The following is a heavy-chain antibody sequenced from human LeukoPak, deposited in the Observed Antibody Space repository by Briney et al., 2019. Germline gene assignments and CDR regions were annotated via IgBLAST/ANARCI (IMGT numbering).Heavy chain of an antibody. CDR1: GFTFSSYE. CDR3: ARVRGRDILTGYDY. CDR2: ISSSGSTI. D-gene: IGHD3-9*01. Sequence: GGSLRLSCAASGFTFSSYEMNWVRQAPGKGLEWVSYISSSGSTIYYADSVKGRFTISRDNAKNSLYLRMNSLRAEDTAVYYCARVRGRDILTGYDYWGQGTLVTVSS. V-gene: IGHV3-48*03. J-gene: IGHJ4*02.